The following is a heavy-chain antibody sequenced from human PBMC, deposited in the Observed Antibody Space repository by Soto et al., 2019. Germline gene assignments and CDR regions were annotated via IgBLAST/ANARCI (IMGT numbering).Heavy chain of an antibody. V-gene: IGHV3-33*01. Sequence: LRLSCAASGFTFSTYGMYWVRQAPGKGLEWVALFRYDGFNKYYSDSVKGRFTITRDISSNTLHLRMSSLRVEDTAVYYCARHGDPMISVTEADTWGQGTLVTVSS. CDR2: FRYDGFNK. CDR3: ARHGDPMISVTEADT. CDR1: GFTFSTYG. J-gene: IGHJ5*02. D-gene: IGHD2-21*02.